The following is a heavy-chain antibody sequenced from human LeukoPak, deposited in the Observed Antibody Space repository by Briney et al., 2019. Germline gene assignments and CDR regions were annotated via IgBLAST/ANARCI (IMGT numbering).Heavy chain of an antibody. CDR2: IKQDGSDK. V-gene: IGHV3-7*01. Sequence: PGGSLRLSCAASGFPFSSYWMSWVRQAPGKGLEWVANIKQDGSDKYYVDSVKGRLTISRDNAKKSLYLQLNSLRADDTAVYYCARLTGTTGFDYWGQGTLVTVSS. J-gene: IGHJ4*02. CDR3: ARLTGTTGFDY. D-gene: IGHD1-1*01. CDR1: GFPFSSYW.